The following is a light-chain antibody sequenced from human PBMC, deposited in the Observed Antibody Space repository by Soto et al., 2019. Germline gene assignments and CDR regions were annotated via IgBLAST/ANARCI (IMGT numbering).Light chain of an antibody. Sequence: EIVLTQSPGTLSLSPGERATLSCRASQSVTSSYLAWYQQKPGQAPRLLIYTASSRATGIPDRFSGSGSGTEFTLTISSLQSEDFALYYCQQYHNWPLTFGGGTKVDIK. J-gene: IGKJ4*01. CDR2: TAS. CDR1: QSVTSSY. V-gene: IGKV3-20*01. CDR3: QQYHNWPLT.